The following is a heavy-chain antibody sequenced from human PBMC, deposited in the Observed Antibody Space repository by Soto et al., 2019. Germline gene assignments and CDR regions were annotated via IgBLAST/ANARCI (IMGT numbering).Heavy chain of an antibody. CDR2: ISAYNGNT. Sequence: VASVKVSCKASGYTFTSYGISWVRQAPGQGLEWMGWISAYNGNTNYAQKLQGRVTMTTDTSTSTAYMELRSLRSDDTAVYYCARDRYYYGSGSYSLNWFDPWGQGTLVTVSS. CDR3: ARDRYYYGSGSYSLNWFDP. V-gene: IGHV1-18*01. D-gene: IGHD3-10*01. CDR1: GYTFTSYG. J-gene: IGHJ5*02.